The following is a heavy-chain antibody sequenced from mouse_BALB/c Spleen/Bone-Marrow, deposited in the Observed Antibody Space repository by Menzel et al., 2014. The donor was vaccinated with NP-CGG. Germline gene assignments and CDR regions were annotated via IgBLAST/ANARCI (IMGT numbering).Heavy chain of an antibody. Sequence: EVQVVESGGDLVKPGGSLKLSCAASGFTFSNYGMSWVRQSPDKRLEWVATISSDISYTYYPDNVKGRFTISRDNAKNTLYLQMSSLKSEDTAMYYCARHGRDYYAMDYWGQGTSVTVSS. CDR1: GFTFSNYG. V-gene: IGHV5-6*01. J-gene: IGHJ4*01. CDR2: ISSDISYT. CDR3: ARHGRDYYAMDY.